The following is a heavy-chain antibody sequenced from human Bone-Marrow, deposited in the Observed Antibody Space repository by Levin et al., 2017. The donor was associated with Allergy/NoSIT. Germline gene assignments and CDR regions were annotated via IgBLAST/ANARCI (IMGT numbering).Heavy chain of an antibody. D-gene: IGHD3-3*01. Sequence: GGSLRLSCDASGYSFTTYWIGWVRQMPGKGLEWMGIIYPGDSDTRYSPSFQGQVSISADKSINTAYLQWSSLKASDTAIYYCARATRRFAAPDYFDYWGQGTVVTVSS. CDR2: IYPGDSDT. CDR1: GYSFTTYW. V-gene: IGHV5-51*01. CDR3: ARATRRFAAPDYFDY. J-gene: IGHJ4*02.